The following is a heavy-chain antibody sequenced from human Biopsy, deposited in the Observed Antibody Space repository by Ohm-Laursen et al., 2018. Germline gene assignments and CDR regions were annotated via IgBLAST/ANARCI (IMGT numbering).Heavy chain of an antibody. J-gene: IGHJ2*01. CDR2: IYFTGRT. D-gene: IGHD5-24*01. CDR1: GGPIDSYY. Sequence: SDTLSLTCTVSGGPIDSYYWSWIRQPPGKALVWIGYIYFTGRTSYNPSLKSRVTMSDNTSKKQFSLRRSLVTAADTAVYYCASAGYNPDWNFDLWGRGTRVTVSS. V-gene: IGHV4-59*07. CDR3: ASAGYNPDWNFDL.